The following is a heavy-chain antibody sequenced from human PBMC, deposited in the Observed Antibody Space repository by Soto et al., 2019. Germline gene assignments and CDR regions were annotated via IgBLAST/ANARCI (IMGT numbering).Heavy chain of an antibody. CDR2: ISYDGSNK. J-gene: IGHJ6*02. CDR3: ARGRGFSYGMDV. D-gene: IGHD3-3*01. Sequence: GGSLRLSCAASGFTFSSYAMHWVRQAPGKGLEWVAVISYDGSNKYYADSVKGRFTISRDNSKNTLYLQMNSLRAEDTAVYYCARGRGFSYGMDVWGQGTTVTVSS. CDR1: GFTFSSYA. V-gene: IGHV3-30-3*01.